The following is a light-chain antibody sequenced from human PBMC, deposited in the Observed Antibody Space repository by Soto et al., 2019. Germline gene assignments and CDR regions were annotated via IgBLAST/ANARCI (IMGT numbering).Light chain of an antibody. J-gene: IGLJ3*02. V-gene: IGLV2-8*01. CDR3: TSYVGNDIWV. CDR2: EVT. Sequence: QSALTQPPSASGSPGQSVTISCTGTSSDVGAYKYVSWYQQYPGKAPKLMIYEVTKRPSGVPDRFSGSKSGNTASLTVSGLPAEYEADYYCTSYVGNDIWVFGGGTKVTVL. CDR1: SSDVGAYKY.